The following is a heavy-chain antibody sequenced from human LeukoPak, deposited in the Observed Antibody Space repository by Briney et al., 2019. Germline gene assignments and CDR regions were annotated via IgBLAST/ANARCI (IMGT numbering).Heavy chain of an antibody. CDR3: ARGGEITFGGVIVTPDD. J-gene: IGHJ4*02. V-gene: IGHV1-2*06. Sequence: ASVKVSCKASGYTFTGYYMHWVRQAPGQGLEWMGRINPNSGDTNYAQKFQGRVTMTRDTSISTAYMELSRLRSDDTAVYYCARGGEITFGGVIVTPDDWGQGTLVTVSS. CDR2: INPNSGDT. CDR1: GYTFTGYY. D-gene: IGHD3-16*02.